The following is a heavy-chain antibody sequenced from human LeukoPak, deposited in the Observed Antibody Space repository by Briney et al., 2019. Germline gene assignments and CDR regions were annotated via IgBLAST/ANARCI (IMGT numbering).Heavy chain of an antibody. Sequence: PSETLSLTCTVSGGSISSYYWSWIRQPPGKGLEWIGYIYYGGSTNYNPSLKSRVTISVDTSKNQFSLKLSSVTAADTAVYYCASGRDGYDIRSPFDYWGQGTLVTVSS. J-gene: IGHJ4*02. V-gene: IGHV4-59*08. D-gene: IGHD3-3*01. CDR1: GGSISSYY. CDR3: ASGRDGYDIRSPFDY. CDR2: IYYGGST.